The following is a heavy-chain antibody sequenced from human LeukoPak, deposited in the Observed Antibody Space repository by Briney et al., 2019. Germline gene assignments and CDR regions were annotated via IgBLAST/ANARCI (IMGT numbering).Heavy chain of an antibody. J-gene: IGHJ4*02. D-gene: IGHD2-2*01. CDR3: AREVRPGLYGPYYFDY. CDR2: IYTSGST. CDR1: GGSISSGSYY. V-gene: IGHV4-61*02. Sequence: PSETLSLTCTVSGGSISSGSYYWSWIRQPAGKGLEWIGRIYTSGSTNYNPSLRSRVTISVDTSKNQFSLKLSSVTAADTAVYYCAREVRPGLYGPYYFDYWGQGTLVTVSS.